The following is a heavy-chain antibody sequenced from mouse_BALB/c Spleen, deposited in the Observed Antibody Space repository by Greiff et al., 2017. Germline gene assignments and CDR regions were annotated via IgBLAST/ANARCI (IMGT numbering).Heavy chain of an antibody. CDR3: ARRVQDYAMDY. Sequence: EVKLMESGGGLVKPGGSLKLSCAASGFTFSSYAMSWVRQSPEKRLEWVAEISSGGSYTYYPDTVTGRFTISRDNAKNTLYLEMSSLRSEDTAMYYCARRVQDYAMDYWGQGTSVTVSS. V-gene: IGHV5-9-4*01. CDR1: GFTFSSYA. J-gene: IGHJ4*01. D-gene: IGHD2-14*01. CDR2: ISSGGSYT.